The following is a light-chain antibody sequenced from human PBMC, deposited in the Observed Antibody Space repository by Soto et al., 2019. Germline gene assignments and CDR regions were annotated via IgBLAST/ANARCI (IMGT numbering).Light chain of an antibody. J-gene: IGLJ1*01. CDR3: SSYTISNTYV. CDR2: DVS. Sequence: QSALTQPASVSGSPGQSITISCTGISSDVGRYNFVSWYQQHPGNAPKLMIYDVSNRPSGVSNRFSGSKSGNTASLTISGLQAEDEADYYCSSYTISNTYVFGTGTKVTVL. V-gene: IGLV2-14*03. CDR1: SSDVGRYNF.